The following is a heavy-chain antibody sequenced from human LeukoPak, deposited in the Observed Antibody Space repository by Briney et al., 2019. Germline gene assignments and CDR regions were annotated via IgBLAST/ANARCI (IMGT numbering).Heavy chain of an antibody. D-gene: IGHD6-19*01. CDR1: GVSISTYY. CDR3: ARAAGRYSSGWYYFDY. V-gene: IGHV4-4*07. CDR2: IYSSGST. Sequence: SSETLSLTCTVSGVSISTYYWSWIRQPAGKGREWIGRIYSSGSTNYNPSLKSRVTMSVDTSKNQFSLKLNSVTAADTAVYYCARAAGRYSSGWYYFDYWGQGTLVTVSS. J-gene: IGHJ4*02.